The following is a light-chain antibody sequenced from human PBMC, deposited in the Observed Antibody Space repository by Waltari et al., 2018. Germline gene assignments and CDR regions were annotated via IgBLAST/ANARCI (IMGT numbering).Light chain of an antibody. CDR2: GAS. J-gene: IGKJ1*01. CDR3: QQYGSSPPWT. CDR1: PSVSSSY. Sequence: EIVLTQSPGTLSLSPGERATLSCRASPSVSSSYLAWYQQKPGQAPRLLIYGASSRATGIPGRCSGSGSGTDFTLTINRLEPEDFAVYYCQQYGSSPPWTFGQGTKVEIK. V-gene: IGKV3-20*01.